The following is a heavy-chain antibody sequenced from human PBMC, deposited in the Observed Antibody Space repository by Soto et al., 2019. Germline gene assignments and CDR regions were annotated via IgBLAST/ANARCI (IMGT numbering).Heavy chain of an antibody. CDR2: IWYDGSNK. J-gene: IGHJ6*03. D-gene: IGHD5-12*01. CDR1: GFTFSSYG. CDR3: ATCGYDTGYYYYYYMDV. Sequence: GGSLRLSCAASGFTFSSYGMHWVRQAPGKGLEWVAVIWYDGSNKYYADSVKGRFTISRDNSKNTLYLQMNSLRAEDTAVYYCATCGYDTGYYYYYYMDVWGKGTTVTVSS. V-gene: IGHV3-33*01.